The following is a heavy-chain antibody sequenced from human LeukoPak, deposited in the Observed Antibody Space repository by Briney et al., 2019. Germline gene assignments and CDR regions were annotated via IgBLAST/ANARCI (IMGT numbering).Heavy chain of an antibody. D-gene: IGHD3-22*01. J-gene: IGHJ4*02. CDR2: IYTSGST. CDR1: GGSISSYY. CDR3: ARDSGERYYDSSGYLNY. V-gene: IGHV4-4*07. Sequence: KPSETLSLTCTVSGGSISSYYWNWIRQPAGKGLEWIGRIYTSGSTNYNPSLKSRVTMSVDTSKNQFSLKLSSVTAADTAVYYCARDSGERYYDSSGYLNYWGQGTLVTVSS.